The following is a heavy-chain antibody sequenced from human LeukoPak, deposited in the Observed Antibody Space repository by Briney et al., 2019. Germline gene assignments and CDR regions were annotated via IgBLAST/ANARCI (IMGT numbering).Heavy chain of an antibody. J-gene: IGHJ3*02. CDR2: IKPEGSEK. D-gene: IGHD1-1*01. CDR3: ARDPTTSQGSDAFDI. Sequence: GGSLRLSCAASGFSFSNYWMGWVRQAPGKGLEWVANIKPEGSEKYYVDSVKGRFIISRDNGKNSLNLQMGSLRAEDTAVYYCARDPTTSQGSDAFDIWGQGTRVTVSS. CDR1: GFSFSNYW. V-gene: IGHV3-7*01.